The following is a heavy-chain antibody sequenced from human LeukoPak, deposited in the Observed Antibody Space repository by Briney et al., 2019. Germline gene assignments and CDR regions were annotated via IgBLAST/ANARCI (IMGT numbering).Heavy chain of an antibody. CDR1: GFVISGYG. Sequence: GGSLRLSCAASGFVISGYGMDWVRQAPGKGPEWVAFMQTGETKRYYADSVKGRFTISRDSSSNTLYLQMNSLRPEDTAEYYCARGTDYCFDSWGQGTVVTVSS. J-gene: IGHJ4*02. D-gene: IGHD3/OR15-3a*01. CDR3: ARGTDYCFDS. V-gene: IGHV3-30*02. CDR2: MQTGETKR.